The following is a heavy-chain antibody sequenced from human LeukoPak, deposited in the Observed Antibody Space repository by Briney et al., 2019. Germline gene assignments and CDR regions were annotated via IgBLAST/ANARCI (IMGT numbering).Heavy chain of an antibody. CDR3: TKTGGPWD. V-gene: IGHV3-53*01. J-gene: IGHJ4*02. CDR2: IYNDGTT. CDR1: GFTFSDYY. Sequence: PGGSLRLSCAASGFTFSDYYMSWIRQAPGKGLEWVAVIYNDGTTHYADSVKGRFTISRDNPKNTLYLQMNTLRIEDTAVYYCTKTGGPWDWGQGTLVTVSS. D-gene: IGHD7-27*01.